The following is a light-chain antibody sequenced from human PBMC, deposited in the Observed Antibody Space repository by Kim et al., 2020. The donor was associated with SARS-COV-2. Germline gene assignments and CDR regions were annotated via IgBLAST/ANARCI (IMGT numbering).Light chain of an antibody. V-gene: IGKV3-15*01. Sequence: PGERAPPSGRASQSVSSNLAWYQQKPGQAPRLLIYGASTRATGIPARFSGSGSGTEFTLTISSLQSEDFAVYYCQQYNNWPPWTFGQGTKVDIK. CDR3: QQYNNWPPWT. CDR2: GAS. CDR1: QSVSSN. J-gene: IGKJ1*01.